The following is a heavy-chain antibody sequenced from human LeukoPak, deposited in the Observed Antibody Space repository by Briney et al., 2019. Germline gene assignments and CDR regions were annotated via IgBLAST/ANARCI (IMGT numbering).Heavy chain of an antibody. J-gene: IGHJ6*02. Sequence: SQTLSLTCAISGDSVSSNSAAWNWIRQSPSRGLEWLGRTYYRSKWYNDYAVSVKSRMTINPDTSKNQFSLQLNSVTPEDTAVYYCARDRRGDYGDYSIYYGMDVWGQGTTVTVSS. CDR3: ARDRRGDYGDYSIYYGMDV. CDR1: GDSVSSNSAA. V-gene: IGHV6-1*01. CDR2: TYYRSKWYN. D-gene: IGHD4-17*01.